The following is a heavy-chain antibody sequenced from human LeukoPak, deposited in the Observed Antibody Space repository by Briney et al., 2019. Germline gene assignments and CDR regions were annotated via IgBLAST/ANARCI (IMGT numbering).Heavy chain of an antibody. D-gene: IGHD1-26*01. V-gene: IGHV3-30-3*01. CDR2: ISYDGSNK. CDR3: AREGGSYQFDY. Sequence: PGGSLRLSCAASGFTFSSYAMHWVRQAPGKGLEWVAVISYDGSNKYYADSVKGRFTISRDNSKNTLYLQMNSLRAEDTAVYYCAREGGSYQFDYWGQGTLVTVSS. J-gene: IGHJ4*02. CDR1: GFTFSSYA.